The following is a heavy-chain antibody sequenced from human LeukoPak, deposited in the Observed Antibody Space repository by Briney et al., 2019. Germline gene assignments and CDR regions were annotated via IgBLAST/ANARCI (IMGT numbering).Heavy chain of an antibody. Sequence: ASVKVSCKASGGTFSSYAISWVRQAPGQGLEWMGGIIPIFGTANYAQKFQGRVTITADKSTSTAYMELSSLRSEDTAVYYCARGGDPRLGVLLNFDYWGQGTLVTVSS. CDR1: GGTFSSYA. CDR2: IIPIFGTA. D-gene: IGHD2-21*02. J-gene: IGHJ4*02. CDR3: ARGGDPRLGVLLNFDY. V-gene: IGHV1-69*06.